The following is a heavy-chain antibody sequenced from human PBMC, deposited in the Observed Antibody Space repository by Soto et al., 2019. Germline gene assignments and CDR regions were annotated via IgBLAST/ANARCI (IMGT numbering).Heavy chain of an antibody. CDR2: INPSGGST. V-gene: IGHV1-46*01. CDR1: GYTFTSYY. CDR3: ARDDSGAIWDY. J-gene: IGHJ4*02. Sequence: GASVKVSCKASGYTFTSYYMHWVRQAPGQGLEWMGIINPSGGSTSYAQKFQGRVTMTRDTSTSTVYMELSSLRPEDTAVYYCARDDSGAIWDYWGQGTLVTVSS. D-gene: IGHD3-10*01.